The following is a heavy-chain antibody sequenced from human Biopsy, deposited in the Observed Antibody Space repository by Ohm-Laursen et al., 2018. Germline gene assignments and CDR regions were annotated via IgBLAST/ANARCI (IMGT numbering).Heavy chain of an antibody. Sequence: SLRLSCAASGFTFGDAWMSWIRQAPGKGLEWVGRIKRTFDGETTDYAAPVKGRFIISRDDSKSTLFLQMNSLKVEDTGVYFCSTGGGDFYYNGMDVWGQGTTVTVSS. CDR2: IKRTFDGETT. V-gene: IGHV3-15*01. CDR1: GFTFGDAW. J-gene: IGHJ6*02. D-gene: IGHD3-16*01. CDR3: STGGGDFYYNGMDV.